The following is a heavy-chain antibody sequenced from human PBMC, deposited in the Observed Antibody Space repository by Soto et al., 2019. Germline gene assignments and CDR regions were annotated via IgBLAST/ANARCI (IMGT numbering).Heavy chain of an antibody. Sequence: GGSLRLSCAASGFTFDDYTMHWVRQTPGKGLEWVSLISWDGGSTYYADSVKGRFTISRDNSKNSLYLQMNSLRTEDSALYYCAKEHCSSTSCYQYYYYGMDVWGQGTTVTVSS. CDR1: GFTFDDYT. CDR2: ISWDGGST. J-gene: IGHJ6*02. V-gene: IGHV3-43*01. CDR3: AKEHCSSTSCYQYYYYGMDV. D-gene: IGHD2-2*01.